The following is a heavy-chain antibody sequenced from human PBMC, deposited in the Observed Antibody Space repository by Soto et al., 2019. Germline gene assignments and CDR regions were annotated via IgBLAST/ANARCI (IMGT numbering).Heavy chain of an antibody. Sequence: QAQLVQSGAEVKKSGASVRVSCKASGYTLTNYGVTWVRQAPGQGLEWLGRVTPYKADTNSAQNLQGRVTMTIDTSTSTAYLDLRSLTSDDTAVYYCARVIPGAEAWFHPWGQGTLVTVSS. J-gene: IGHJ5*02. CDR1: GYTLTNYG. V-gene: IGHV1-18*04. CDR3: ARVIPGAEAWFHP. D-gene: IGHD2-2*01. CDR2: VTPYKADT.